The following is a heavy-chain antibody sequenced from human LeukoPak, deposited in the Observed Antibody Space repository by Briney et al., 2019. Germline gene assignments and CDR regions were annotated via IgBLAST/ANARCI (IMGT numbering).Heavy chain of an antibody. J-gene: IGHJ3*01. CDR1: GYTFTDYY. Sequence: ASVTVSCKASGYTFTDYYMHWVRQAPGQGLEWMVRINPNSGGTNYAQKFQGRVTMTRDTSISIAYMELSRLRSDDTAVYYCARDESAVTPWGQGTTVTVSS. D-gene: IGHD4-17*01. CDR3: ARDESAVTP. CDR2: INPNSGGT. V-gene: IGHV1-2*06.